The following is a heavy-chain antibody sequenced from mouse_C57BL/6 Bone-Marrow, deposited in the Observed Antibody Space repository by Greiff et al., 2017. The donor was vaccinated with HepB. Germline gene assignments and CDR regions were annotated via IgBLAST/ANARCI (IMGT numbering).Heavy chain of an antibody. Sequence: LVESGAELVRPGTSVKVSCKASGYAFTNYLIEWVKQRPGQGLEWIGVINPGSGGTNYNEKFKGKATLTADKSSSTAYMQLSSLTSEDSAVYFCARGDYYGSSLDYRGQGTTLTVSS. D-gene: IGHD1-1*01. J-gene: IGHJ2*01. V-gene: IGHV1-54*01. CDR1: GYAFTNYL. CDR2: INPGSGGT. CDR3: ARGDYYGSSLDY.